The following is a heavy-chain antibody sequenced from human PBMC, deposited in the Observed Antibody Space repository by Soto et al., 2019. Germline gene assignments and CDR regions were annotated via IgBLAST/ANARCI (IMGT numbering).Heavy chain of an antibody. CDR1: GGSISSGDYY. D-gene: IGHD6-6*01. CDR3: ARERPHGARLDP. V-gene: IGHV4-30-4*01. J-gene: IGHJ5*02. CDR2: IYHSGST. Sequence: QVQLQESGTGLVKPSQTLSLTCTVSGGSISSGDYYWSWIRQPPGKGLEWIGYIYHSGSTYYNPSLKSRVTISVNTSKNQFSLKLSSVTAADTAVYYCARERPHGARLDPWGQGTLVTVSS.